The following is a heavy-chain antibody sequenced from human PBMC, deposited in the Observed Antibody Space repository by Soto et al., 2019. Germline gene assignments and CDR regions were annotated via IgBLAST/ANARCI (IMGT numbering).Heavy chain of an antibody. CDR1: GFTFSSYG. CDR3: AKDKELNYYYGMDV. J-gene: IGHJ6*02. D-gene: IGHD1-26*01. V-gene: IGHV3-30*18. CDR2: ISYDGSNK. Sequence: GGSLRLSCAASGFTFSSYGMHWVRQAPGKGLEWVAVISYDGSNKYYADSVKGRFTISRDNSKNTLYLQMNSLRAEDTAVYYCAKDKELNYYYGMDVWGQGTTVTVSS.